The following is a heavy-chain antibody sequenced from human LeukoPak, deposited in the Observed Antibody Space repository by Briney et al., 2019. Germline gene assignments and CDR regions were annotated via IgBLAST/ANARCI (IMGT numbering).Heavy chain of an antibody. D-gene: IGHD4-17*01. CDR3: ARDKSADYGDSYFDS. J-gene: IGHJ4*02. CDR1: GFTFDDYA. CDR2: LTWNSDNI. V-gene: IGHV3-9*01. Sequence: GRSLRRSSSASGFTFDDYAMQWVRPAPGKGLEGVSGLTWNSDNIAYADSVKGRFTISRDNAQNSLSLQMNSLRAEDTAVYYCARDKSADYGDSYFDSWGQGILVTASS.